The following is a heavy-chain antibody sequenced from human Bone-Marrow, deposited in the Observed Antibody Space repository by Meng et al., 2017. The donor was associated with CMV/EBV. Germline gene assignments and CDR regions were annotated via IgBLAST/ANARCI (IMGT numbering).Heavy chain of an antibody. V-gene: IGHV3-21*01. J-gene: IGHJ6*02. D-gene: IGHD2-15*01. CDR3: ARSPVVVVVAATYYYYYYGMDV. CDR1: GFTFSSYS. Sequence: GESLKISCAASGFTFSSYSMNWVRQAPGKGLEWVSSISSSSSYIYYADSVKGRFTISRDNAKNSLYLQMNSLRAEDTAVYYCARSPVVVVVAATYYYYYYGMDVWGQGTMVTVSS. CDR2: ISSSSSYI.